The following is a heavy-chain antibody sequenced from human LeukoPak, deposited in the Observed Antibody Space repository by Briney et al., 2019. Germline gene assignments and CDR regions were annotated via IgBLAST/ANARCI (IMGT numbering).Heavy chain of an antibody. CDR2: IYYSGST. CDR1: GGSISSSSYY. J-gene: IGHJ4*02. D-gene: IGHD6-13*01. V-gene: IGHV4-39*01. CDR3: ARRVYSSSWFDY. Sequence: SETLSLTCTVSGGSISSSSYYWGWIRQPPGKGLEWIGCIYYSGSTYYNPSLKSRVTVSVDTSKNQFSLKLSSVTAADTAVYYCARRVYSSSWFDYWGQGTLVTVSS.